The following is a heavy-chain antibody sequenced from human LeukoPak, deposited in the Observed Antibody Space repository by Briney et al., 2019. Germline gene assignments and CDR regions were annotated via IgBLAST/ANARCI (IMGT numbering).Heavy chain of an antibody. D-gene: IGHD5-18*01. CDR2: IYYSGST. Sequence: PSETLSLTCTVSGGSISSYYWSWIRQPPGKGLEWIGYIYYSGSTNYNPSLQSRITISVDTSKNQFSLKLSSVTAADTAVYYCARRGYGRETNYWGQGTLVTVSS. CDR3: ARRGYGRETNY. CDR1: GGSISSYY. J-gene: IGHJ4*02. V-gene: IGHV4-59*12.